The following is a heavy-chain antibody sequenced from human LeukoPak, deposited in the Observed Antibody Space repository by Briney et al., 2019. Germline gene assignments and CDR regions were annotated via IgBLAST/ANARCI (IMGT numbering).Heavy chain of an antibody. CDR1: GGSISSYY. V-gene: IGHV4-59*01. D-gene: IGHD6-13*01. Sequence: SETLSLTCTVSGGSISSYYWSWIRQPPGKGLDWIGYIYYSGSTNYNPSLQSRVTISVATSKNQFSLKLSSVTAADTAVYYCARVDSSSWYYFDYWGQGTLVTVSS. CDR2: IYYSGST. J-gene: IGHJ4*02. CDR3: ARVDSSSWYYFDY.